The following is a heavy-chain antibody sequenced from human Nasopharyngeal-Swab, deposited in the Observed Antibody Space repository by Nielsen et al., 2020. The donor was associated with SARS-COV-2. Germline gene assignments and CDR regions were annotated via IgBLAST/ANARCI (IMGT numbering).Heavy chain of an antibody. Sequence: SETLSLTGTVSGGSISSYYWSWIRQPPGKGLEWIGYIYYSGSTNYNPSLKSRVTISVDTSKNQFSLKLSSVTAADTAVYYCARVRGTIFGVVTAPGYFDYWGQGTLVTVSS. CDR2: IYYSGST. V-gene: IGHV4-59*01. D-gene: IGHD3-3*01. J-gene: IGHJ4*02. CDR3: ARVRGTIFGVVTAPGYFDY. CDR1: GGSISSYY.